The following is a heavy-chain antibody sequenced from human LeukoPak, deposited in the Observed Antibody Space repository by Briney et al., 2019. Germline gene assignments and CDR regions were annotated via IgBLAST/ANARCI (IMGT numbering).Heavy chain of an antibody. CDR3: VRGPYCSGGSCNGHFDY. Sequence: GGSLRLSCAASGSTFSDYDMYWVRQSTGKGLEWVSAIGTAGDTYYPGSVKGRFTISRENAKNSLYLQMNSLRVGDTAVYYCVRGPYCSGGSCNGHFDYWGQGTLVTASS. V-gene: IGHV3-13*01. J-gene: IGHJ4*02. CDR2: IGTAGDT. CDR1: GSTFSDYD. D-gene: IGHD2-15*01.